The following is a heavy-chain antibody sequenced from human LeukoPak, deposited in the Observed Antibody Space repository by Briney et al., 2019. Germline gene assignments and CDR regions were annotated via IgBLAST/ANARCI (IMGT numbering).Heavy chain of an antibody. D-gene: IGHD6-19*01. V-gene: IGHV4-34*01. CDR2: INHSGST. CDR3: ARRSSGSFDY. CDR1: GGSFSGYY. J-gene: IGHJ4*02. Sequence: SETLSLTCAVYGGSFSGYYWSWIPHPPGKGLEWIGEINHSGSTNSNPSLKSRVTISVDTSKNQFSLKLSSVTAADTAVYYCARRSSGSFDYWGQGTLVTVSS.